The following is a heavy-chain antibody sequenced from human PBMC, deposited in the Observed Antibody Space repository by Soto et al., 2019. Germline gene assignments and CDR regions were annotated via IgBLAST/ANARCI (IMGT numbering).Heavy chain of an antibody. CDR3: ARDTEQRLDPFYYFGMDV. Sequence: AGGALRLSCAASGFTLSDYYMNWIRQAPGKGVEWISYISSSSSYTDYADSVEGRFTISRDNAKNSLYLQMNSLRAEDTAVYYCARDTEQRLDPFYYFGMDVWGQGTTVTVSS. V-gene: IGHV3-11*06. CDR2: ISSSSSYT. D-gene: IGHD6-25*01. J-gene: IGHJ6*02. CDR1: GFTLSDYY.